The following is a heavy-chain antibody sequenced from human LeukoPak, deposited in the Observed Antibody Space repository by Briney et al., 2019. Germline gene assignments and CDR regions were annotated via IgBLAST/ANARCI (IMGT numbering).Heavy chain of an antibody. V-gene: IGHV1-69*05. CDR1: GGTFSSYA. CDR3: ARATLTIFGVVSGFDY. D-gene: IGHD3-3*01. Sequence: GASVKVSCKASGGTFSSYAISWVRQAPGQGLEWMGGIIPIFGTANYAQKFQGRVTITTDESTSTAYMEPSSLRSEDTAVYYCARATLTIFGVVSGFDYWGQGTLVTVSS. CDR2: IIPIFGTA. J-gene: IGHJ4*02.